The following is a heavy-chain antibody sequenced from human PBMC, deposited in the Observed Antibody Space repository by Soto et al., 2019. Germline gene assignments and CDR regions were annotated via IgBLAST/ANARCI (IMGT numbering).Heavy chain of an antibody. CDR3: ARAVLHRIELWPYCYGMDV. CDR1: GYTFTGYV. Sequence: ASVKVSCKASGYTFTGYVINWVRQATGQGLEWMGRMNPNSDNTSYAQKFQGRVTMTRNTSISTAYMELSSLRSEDTAVYYCARAVLHRIELWPYCYGMDVWGQGTTVTVSS. CDR2: MNPNSDNT. D-gene: IGHD5-18*01. V-gene: IGHV1-8*01. J-gene: IGHJ6*02.